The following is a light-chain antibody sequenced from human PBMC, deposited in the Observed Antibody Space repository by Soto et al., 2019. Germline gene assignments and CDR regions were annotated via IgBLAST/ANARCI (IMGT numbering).Light chain of an antibody. CDR2: EAS. Sequence: DIHMAQSPPSLSASVGDRVTITCRASHNIVTYLNWYQQKAGKAPSLLIYEASHLQSGVPFRFFGSGSGTDFTLTISSLETEDSAVYYCQQRGNWPPGFTFGPGTKVDIK. J-gene: IGKJ3*01. V-gene: IGKV1-39*01. CDR3: QQRGNWPPGFT. CDR1: HNIVTY.